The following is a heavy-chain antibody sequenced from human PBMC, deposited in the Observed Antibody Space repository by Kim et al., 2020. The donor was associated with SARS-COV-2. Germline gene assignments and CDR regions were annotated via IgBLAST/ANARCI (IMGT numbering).Heavy chain of an antibody. J-gene: IGHJ5*02. D-gene: IGHD3-16*02. CDR2: INHSGST. CDR3: ARGRVEITFGGVIVKGRGFDP. CDR1: GGSFSGYY. V-gene: IGHV4-34*01. Sequence: SETLSLTCAVYGGSFSGYYWSWICQPPGKGLEWIGEINHSGSTNYNPSLKSRVTISVDTSKNQFSLKLSSVTAADTAVYYCARGRVEITFGGVIVKGRGFDPWGQGTLVTVSS.